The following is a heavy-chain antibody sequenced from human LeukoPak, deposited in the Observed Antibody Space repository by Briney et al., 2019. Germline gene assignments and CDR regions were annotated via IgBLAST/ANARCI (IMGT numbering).Heavy chain of an antibody. CDR3: ATRPGERLPGMP. CDR2: ASASGTKT. D-gene: IGHD1-26*01. V-gene: IGHV3-23*01. Sequence: GGSLRLSCAASGFTFSSYDMTWVRQAPGKGLEWVSGASASGTKTYYADSVKGRFTISRDNSKHTLYLQLNSLRVDDTAVYYCATRPGERLPGMPWGRGIIVSASS. J-gene: IGHJ3*01. CDR1: GFTFSSYD.